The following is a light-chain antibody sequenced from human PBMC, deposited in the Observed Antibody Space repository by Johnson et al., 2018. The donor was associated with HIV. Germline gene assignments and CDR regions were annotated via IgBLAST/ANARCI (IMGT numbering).Light chain of an antibody. CDR1: SSNIGNNY. CDR3: GTWDSSLSAGYV. Sequence: QSMLTQPPSVSAAPGQKVTISCSGSSSNIGNNYVSWYQQLPGTAPKLLIYENNKRPSGIPDRFSGSKSGTSATLGITGLQTGDEADYYCGTWDSSLSAGYVFGTGTKVTGL. V-gene: IGLV1-51*02. CDR2: ENN. J-gene: IGLJ1*01.